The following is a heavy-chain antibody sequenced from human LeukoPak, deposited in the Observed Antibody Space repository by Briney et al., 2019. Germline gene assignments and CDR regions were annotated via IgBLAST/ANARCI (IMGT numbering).Heavy chain of an antibody. D-gene: IGHD6-19*01. CDR3: ARVGYSSGWFD. Sequence: GGSLRLSCAASGFTFSSYAMSWVRQAPGKGLEWVSSISSSSSYIYYADSVKGRFTISRDNAKNSLYLQMDSLRAEDTAVYYCARVGYSSGWFDWGQGTLVTVSS. J-gene: IGHJ4*02. V-gene: IGHV3-21*01. CDR1: GFTFSSYA. CDR2: ISSSSSYI.